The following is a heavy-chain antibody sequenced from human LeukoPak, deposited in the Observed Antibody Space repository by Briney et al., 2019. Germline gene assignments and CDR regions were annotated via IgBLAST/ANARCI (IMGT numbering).Heavy chain of an antibody. J-gene: IGHJ4*02. CDR3: AKDVGYCGSASCYFSY. CDR2: ISGSGGST. D-gene: IGHD2-2*01. CDR1: GFTFSSYA. V-gene: IGHV3-23*01. Sequence: GGSLRLSCAASGFTFSSYAMSWVRQAPGKGLEWVSAISGSGGSTYYADSVKGRFTISRDNSKNTLYLQMNSLRAEDTAVYYCAKDVGYCGSASCYFSYWGQGTLVTVAS.